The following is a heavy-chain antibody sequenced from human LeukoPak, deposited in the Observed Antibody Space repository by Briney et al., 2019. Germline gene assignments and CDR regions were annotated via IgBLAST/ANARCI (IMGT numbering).Heavy chain of an antibody. D-gene: IGHD3-22*01. CDR2: ISYDGGNK. Sequence: PGGSLRLSCAASGFTFSIYTMHWVRQAPGKGLEWVAVISYDGGNKYYADSVQGRFTISRDSSKNTLYLQMNSLRAEDTAVYYCARGYYAGRGHHFEYWGQGTLVTDSS. J-gene: IGHJ4*02. CDR3: ARGYYAGRGHHFEY. CDR1: GFTFSIYT. V-gene: IGHV3-30-3*01.